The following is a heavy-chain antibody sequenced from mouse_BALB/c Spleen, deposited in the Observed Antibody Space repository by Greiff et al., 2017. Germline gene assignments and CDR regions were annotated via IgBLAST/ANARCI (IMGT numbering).Heavy chain of an antibody. V-gene: IGHV5-6-4*01. CDR3: TRNRDRCDYAMDY. J-gene: IGHJ4*01. CDR2: ISSGGSYT. CDR1: GFTFSSYT. D-gene: IGHD2-14*01. Sequence: EVKLVESGGGLVKPGGSLKLSCAASGFTFSSYTMSWVRQTPEKRLEWVATISSGGSYTYYPDSVKGRLPISSDNAKNTLYLQMSSLKSYDTAMYYCTRNRDRCDYAMDYWGQGTSVTVSS.